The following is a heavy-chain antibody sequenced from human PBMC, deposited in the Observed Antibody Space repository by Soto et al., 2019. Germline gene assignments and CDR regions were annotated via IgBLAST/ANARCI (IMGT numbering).Heavy chain of an antibody. D-gene: IGHD3-3*01. J-gene: IGHJ5*02. Sequence: ASVKVSCKSSGYTFTHYDMHWVRQAPGQGLEWMGIINPSDGSTSYAQDFQGRATMTRDTSTSTVYMELSSLRSEDTAVYYCARGAYYTTGGGPWGQGTLVTVSS. CDR1: GYTFTHYD. V-gene: IGHV1-46*03. CDR3: ARGAYYTTGGGP. CDR2: INPSDGST.